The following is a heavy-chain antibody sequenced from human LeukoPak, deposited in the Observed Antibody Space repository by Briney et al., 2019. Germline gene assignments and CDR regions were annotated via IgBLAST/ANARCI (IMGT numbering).Heavy chain of an antibody. D-gene: IGHD3-10*02. J-gene: IGHJ6*04. Sequence: GRSLRLSCAASGFTFSSYEMNWVRQAPGKGLEWVSYISSSGSTIYYADSVKGRFTISRDNAKDSLYLQMNSLKAEDTAVYYCAELGITMIGGVWGKGTTVTISS. CDR1: GFTFSSYE. V-gene: IGHV3-48*03. CDR2: ISSSGSTI. CDR3: AELGITMIGGV.